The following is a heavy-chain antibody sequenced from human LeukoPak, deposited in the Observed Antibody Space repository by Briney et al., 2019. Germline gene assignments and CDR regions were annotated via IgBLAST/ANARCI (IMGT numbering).Heavy chain of an antibody. D-gene: IGHD4-17*01. J-gene: IGHJ3*01. CDR2: IMQDGSEK. CDR3: ARESTNYGAYVSGFDF. Sequence: GGSLRLSCIASGFTFSSHWMNWVRQAPGKGLEWVANIMQDGSEKYYVDSVKGRFTISRDNAKNSVYLQMNSLRAEDTAVHYCARESTNYGAYVSGFDFWGQGTMVTVSS. CDR1: GFTFSSHW. V-gene: IGHV3-7*01.